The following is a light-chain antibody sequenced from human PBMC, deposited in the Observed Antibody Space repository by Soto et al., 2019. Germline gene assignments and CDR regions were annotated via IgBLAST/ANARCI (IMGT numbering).Light chain of an antibody. Sequence: DIQMTQSPSSLSASVGDRVTITCQASQDISNYLNWYQQKPGKAPKLLIYDASNLETGVPSRFSGSGSGTDFTFTISSLQPEDFATYYCQQYDHLPAFGGGTKVEIK. CDR2: DAS. CDR3: QQYDHLPA. CDR1: QDISNY. V-gene: IGKV1-33*01. J-gene: IGKJ4*01.